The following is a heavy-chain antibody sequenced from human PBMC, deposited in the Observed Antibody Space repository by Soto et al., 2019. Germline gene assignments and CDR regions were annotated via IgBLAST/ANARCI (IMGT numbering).Heavy chain of an antibody. CDR3: AIGTYPSRYYYGMDV. V-gene: IGHV5-51*01. CDR2: IYPGDSDT. J-gene: IGHJ6*02. Sequence: CKGSGYSFTSYWIGWMRQMPVKGLEWMGIIYPGDSDTRYSPSFQGQVTISADKSISTAYLQWSSLKASDTAMYYCAIGTYPSRYYYGMDVWGQGTTVTVSS. CDR1: GYSFTSYW.